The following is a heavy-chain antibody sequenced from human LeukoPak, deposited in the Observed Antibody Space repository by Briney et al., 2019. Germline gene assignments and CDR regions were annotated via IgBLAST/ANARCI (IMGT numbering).Heavy chain of an antibody. CDR2: INPSGGST. V-gene: IGHV1-46*01. D-gene: IGHD2-15*01. CDR3: ARVKCSGGSCSYYFDY. Sequence: ASVKVSCKASGYTFTDYYMHWVRQAPGQGLEWMGIINPSGGSTSYAQKFQGRVTMTRDTSTSTVYMELSSLRSEDTAVYYCARVKCSGGSCSYYFDYWGQGTLVTLSS. J-gene: IGHJ4*02. CDR1: GYTFTDYY.